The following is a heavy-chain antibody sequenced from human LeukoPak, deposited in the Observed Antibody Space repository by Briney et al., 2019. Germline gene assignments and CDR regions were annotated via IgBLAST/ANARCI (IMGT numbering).Heavy chain of an antibody. CDR1: GFTFSSYS. D-gene: IGHD2-2*02. J-gene: IGHJ4*02. V-gene: IGHV3-21*01. CDR2: ISSSSSYI. CDR3: AREDDCSSTSCYKIDY. Sequence: GGSLRLSCAASGFTFSSYSMNWVRQAPGMGLEWVSSISSSSSYIYYADSVKGRFTISRDNAKNSLYLQMNSLRAEDTAVYYCAREDDCSSTSCYKIDYWGQGTLVTVSS.